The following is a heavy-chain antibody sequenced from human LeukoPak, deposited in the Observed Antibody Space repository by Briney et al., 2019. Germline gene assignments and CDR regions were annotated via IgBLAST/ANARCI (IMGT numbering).Heavy chain of an antibody. J-gene: IGHJ4*02. D-gene: IGHD3-22*01. CDR2: MNPNSGNT. Sequence: ASVKVSCKASGYTFTSYDIYWVRQATGQGLEWMGWMNPNSGNTVYAQKFQGRVTITSNTSINTAYMELSSLRSEDTAMYYCARVYHFASSGYYFPPDYWGQGTLVTVSS. CDR3: ARVYHFASSGYYFPPDY. CDR1: GYTFTSYD. V-gene: IGHV1-8*03.